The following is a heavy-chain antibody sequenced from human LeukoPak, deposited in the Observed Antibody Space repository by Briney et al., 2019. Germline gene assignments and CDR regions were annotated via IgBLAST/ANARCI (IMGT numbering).Heavy chain of an antibody. CDR2: IYHSGST. Sequence: SETLSLTCTVSGYSISSANYWGWIRQPPGKGLEWIGTIYHSGSTYYNPSLKSRVTISVDTSKNQFSLKLSSVTAADTAVYYCARYDVWGSYRAFDYWGQGTLVTVSS. J-gene: IGHJ4*02. D-gene: IGHD3-16*02. CDR1: GYSISSANY. V-gene: IGHV4-38-2*02. CDR3: ARYDVWGSYRAFDY.